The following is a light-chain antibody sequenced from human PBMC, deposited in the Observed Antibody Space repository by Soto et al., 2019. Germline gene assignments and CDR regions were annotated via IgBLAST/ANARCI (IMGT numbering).Light chain of an antibody. V-gene: IGKV3-15*01. CDR3: GQFVSSPPRT. J-gene: IGKJ1*01. Sequence: EIVMTQSPATLSVSPVERATLSCRASQSVSTTLAWYQHKPGQAPRLLIYGASTRATGIPARFSGSGSGTDFILTISRLEPEDFALYYCGQFVSSPPRTFGQGTKVDIK. CDR1: QSVSTT. CDR2: GAS.